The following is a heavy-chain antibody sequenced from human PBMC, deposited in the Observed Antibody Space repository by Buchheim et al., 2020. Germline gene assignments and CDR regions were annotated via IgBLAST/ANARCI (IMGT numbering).Heavy chain of an antibody. Sequence: QVRLQESGPGLVKPSQTLSLTCTVSGAPISSGNYYWNWVRQHPVKGLEWIAYIFTSGTPYYNPSLMSRQTISMDTSNNQFFLTLMSVTAADTAVYFCARGEPFNYYYAMDFWGQGTT. V-gene: IGHV4-31*03. CDR3: ARGEPFNYYYAMDF. D-gene: IGHD1-26*01. CDR2: IFTSGTP. CDR1: GAPISSGNYY. J-gene: IGHJ6*02.